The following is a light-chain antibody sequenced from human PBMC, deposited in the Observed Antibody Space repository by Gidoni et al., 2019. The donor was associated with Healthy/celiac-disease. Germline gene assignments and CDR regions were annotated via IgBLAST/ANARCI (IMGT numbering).Light chain of an antibody. CDR2: QDS. V-gene: IGLV3-1*01. CDR3: QAWDSSTAI. CDR1: NLGDKY. J-gene: IGLJ1*01. Sequence: SYELTPPPSVSVSPGQTASIPCSGDNLGDKYACWYQQKQGQSPVLGIYQDSKRPSGIPERYSGSNSGNTATLTISGTQAMDEADYYCQAWDSSTAIFGTGTKVTVL.